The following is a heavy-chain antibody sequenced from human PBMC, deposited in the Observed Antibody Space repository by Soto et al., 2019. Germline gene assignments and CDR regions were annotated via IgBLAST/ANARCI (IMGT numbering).Heavy chain of an antibody. CDR3: AGWRSHYDSSEDLYY. D-gene: IGHD3-22*01. Sequence: GASVKVSCKAFGYTFNSHGISWVRQAPGQGLEWMGWINSYNGHTNYAQKLQGRVTMTTDTSASTAYLELRSLRSDDTAVYYCAGWRSHYDSSEDLYYWGQGTLGTVS. CDR1: GYTFNSHG. CDR2: INSYNGHT. V-gene: IGHV1-18*04. J-gene: IGHJ4*02.